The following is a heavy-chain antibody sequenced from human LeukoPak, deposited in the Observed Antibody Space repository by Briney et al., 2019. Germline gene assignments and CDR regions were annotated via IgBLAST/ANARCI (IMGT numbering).Heavy chain of an antibody. CDR1: GFTFSGYS. Sequence: GGSLRLSCAASGFTFSGYSMNWVRQAPGMGLEWVSYISSSSSTIYYADSVKGRFTISRDNAKNSLYLQMNSLRAEDTAVYHCANLGGDYGGNPRYYRMDVWGQGTTVTVSS. J-gene: IGHJ6*02. V-gene: IGHV3-48*04. D-gene: IGHD4-23*01. CDR2: ISSSSSTI. CDR3: ANLGGDYGGNPRYYRMDV.